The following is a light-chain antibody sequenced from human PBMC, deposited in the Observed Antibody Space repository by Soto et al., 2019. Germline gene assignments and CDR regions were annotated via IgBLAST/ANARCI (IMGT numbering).Light chain of an antibody. CDR1: QSLRSSY. V-gene: IGKV3-20*01. J-gene: IGKJ3*01. CDR3: QQYGSSPFT. CDR2: GAS. Sequence: EIVLTQSPGTLSLSPGERATLSCRASQSLRSSYLAWYQRKPGQAPRLLIYGASSRATDIPDRFSGSGSGTDFTLTISRLEPEDFAVYYCQQYGSSPFTFGPGTKVDIK.